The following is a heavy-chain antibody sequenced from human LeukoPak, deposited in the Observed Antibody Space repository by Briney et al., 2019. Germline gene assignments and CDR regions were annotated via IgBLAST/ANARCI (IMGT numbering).Heavy chain of an antibody. V-gene: IGHV4-59*01. Sequence: PSETLSLTCTVSGGSISSYYWSWIRQPPGKGLEWIGYIYYSGSTNYNPSLKSRVTISVDTSKNQFSLKLSSVTAADTAVYYCARMHFWSGCSHTYYFGYWGQGTLVTVSS. CDR1: GGSISSYY. D-gene: IGHD3-3*02. CDR3: ARMHFWSGCSHTYYFGY. CDR2: IYYSGST. J-gene: IGHJ4*02.